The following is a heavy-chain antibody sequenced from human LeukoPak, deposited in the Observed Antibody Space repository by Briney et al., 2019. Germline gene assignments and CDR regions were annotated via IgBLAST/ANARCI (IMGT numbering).Heavy chain of an antibody. V-gene: IGHV4-30-4*08. CDR3: ARASHRGYDFWSGYWTNWFDP. J-gene: IGHJ5*02. CDR2: IYYSGST. D-gene: IGHD3-3*01. CDR1: GGSISRGDYY. Sequence: SETLSLTCTVSGGSISRGDYYWSWIRQPPGKGLEWIGYIYYSGSTYYNPSLKSRVTISVDTSKNQFSLKLSSVTAADTAVYYCARASHRGYDFWSGYWTNWFDPWGQGTLVTVSS.